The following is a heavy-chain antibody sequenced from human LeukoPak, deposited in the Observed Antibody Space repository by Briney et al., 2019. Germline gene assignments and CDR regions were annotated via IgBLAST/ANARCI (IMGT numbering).Heavy chain of an antibody. CDR3: ARQTSSWYEVASNWFDP. V-gene: IGHV4-59*08. CDR2: IYYSGST. D-gene: IGHD6-13*01. CDR1: GGSISSYY. Sequence: SETLSLTCTVSGGSISSYYWSWIRQPPGKGLEWIGYIYYSGSTNYNPSLKSRVTISVDTSKNQFSLKLSSVTAADTAVYYCARQTSSWYEVASNWFDPWGQGTLVTVSS. J-gene: IGHJ5*02.